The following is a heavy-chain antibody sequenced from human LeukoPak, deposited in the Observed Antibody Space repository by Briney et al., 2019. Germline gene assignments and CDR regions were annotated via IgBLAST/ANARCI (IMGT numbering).Heavy chain of an antibody. CDR3: ARIYYDFWSGYYKGAFDI. J-gene: IGHJ3*02. CDR1: GGSISSYY. Sequence: PSETLSLTCTVSGGSISSYYWSWIRQPPGKGLEWIGYIYYSGSTNYNPSLKSRVTISVDTSKNQFSLKLSSVTAADTAVYYCARIYYDFWSGYYKGAFDIWGQGTMVTVSS. V-gene: IGHV4-59*01. CDR2: IYYSGST. D-gene: IGHD3-3*01.